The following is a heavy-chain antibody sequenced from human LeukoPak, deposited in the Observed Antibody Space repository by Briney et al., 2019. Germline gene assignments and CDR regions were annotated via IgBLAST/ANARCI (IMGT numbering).Heavy chain of an antibody. J-gene: IGHJ6*03. CDR2: ISGSGGST. V-gene: IGHV3-23*01. Sequence: GGSLRLSCAASGFTFSYYAMSWVRQAPGKGLEWVAAISGSGGSTYYADSVKGRLTISRDKSENTLDLQMNSLRAEDTAVYYCAKRRGLQLLYYYYMDVWGKGTTVTISS. D-gene: IGHD1-7*01. CDR3: AKRRGLQLLYYYYMDV. CDR1: GFTFSYYA.